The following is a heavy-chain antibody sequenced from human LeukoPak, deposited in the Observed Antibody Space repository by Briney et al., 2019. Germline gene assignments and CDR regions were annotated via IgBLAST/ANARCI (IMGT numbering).Heavy chain of an antibody. CDR3: AREVYFTMVRGPFDY. J-gene: IGHJ4*02. Sequence: SVKVSCKASGGTFSSYAISWVRQAPGQGLEWMGRIIPILGIANYAQKFQGRVTITADKSTSTAYMELSSLRSEDTAVYYCAREVYFTMVRGPFDYWGQGTLVTVSS. D-gene: IGHD3-10*01. CDR2: IIPILGIA. CDR1: GGTFSSYA. V-gene: IGHV1-69*04.